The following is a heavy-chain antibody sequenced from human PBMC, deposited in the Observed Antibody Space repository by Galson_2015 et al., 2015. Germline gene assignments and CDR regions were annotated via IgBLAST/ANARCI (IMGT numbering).Heavy chain of an antibody. D-gene: IGHD3-10*01. Sequence: SVKVSCKASGYTFTTYAFHWVRQAPGQGLEWMGWIDLVNGNTKYPQKFQGRVSFTRDTSASTAYMEVNTLTSEDTAVYYCARYGSESFAYWGQGTLVTVSS. CDR2: IDLVNGNT. CDR1: GYTFTTYA. V-gene: IGHV1-3*01. J-gene: IGHJ4*02. CDR3: ARYGSESFAY.